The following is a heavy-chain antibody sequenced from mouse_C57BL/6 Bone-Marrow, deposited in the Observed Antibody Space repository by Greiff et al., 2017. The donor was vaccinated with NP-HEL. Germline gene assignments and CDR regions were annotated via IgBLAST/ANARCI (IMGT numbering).Heavy chain of an antibody. CDR2: IYPGGGYT. V-gene: IGHV1-63*01. CDR3: AREEDGNFAWFAY. CDR1: GYTFTNYW. Sequence: VQLQQSGAELVRPGTSVKMSCKASGYTFTNYWIGWAKQRPGHGLEWIGDIYPGGGYTNYNEKFKGKATLTADNSSSTAYMQFSSLTSEDSAIYYCAREEDGNFAWFAYWGQGTLVTVSA. D-gene: IGHD2-1*01. J-gene: IGHJ3*01.